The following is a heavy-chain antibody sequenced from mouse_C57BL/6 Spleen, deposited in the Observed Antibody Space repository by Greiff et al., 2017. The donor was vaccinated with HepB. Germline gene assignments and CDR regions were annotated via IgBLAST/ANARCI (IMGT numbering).Heavy chain of an antibody. V-gene: IGHV6-6*01. D-gene: IGHD1-1*01. CDR2: IRNKANNHAT. CDR1: GFTFSDAW. J-gene: IGHJ2*01. Sequence: EVHLVESGGGLVQPGGSMKLSCAASGFTFSDAWMDWVRQSPEKGLEWVAEIRNKANNHATYYAESVKGRFTISRDDSKSSVYLQMNSLRAEDTGIYYCTSPIYYYGSSYGYWGQGTTLTVSS. CDR3: TSPIYYYGSSYGY.